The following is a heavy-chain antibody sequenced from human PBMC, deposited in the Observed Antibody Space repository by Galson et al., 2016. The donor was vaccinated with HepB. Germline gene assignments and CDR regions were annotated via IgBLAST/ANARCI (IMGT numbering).Heavy chain of an antibody. Sequence: SLKSRVSVSVDTSKNQFSLKLASVTAADTAVYYCARGAMRYRPTRWFDPWGQGVLVTVSS. CDR3: ARGAMRYRPTRWFDP. V-gene: IGHV4-34*01. D-gene: IGHD1-26*01. J-gene: IGHJ5*02.